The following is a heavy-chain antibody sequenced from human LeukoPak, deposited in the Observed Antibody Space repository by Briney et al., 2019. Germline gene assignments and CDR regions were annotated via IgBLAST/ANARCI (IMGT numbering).Heavy chain of an antibody. Sequence: GGSLRLSCAASGFTFSSYGMTWVRQAPGKGLEWVSGIGGSGGGPYYADSVKGRFTISRDNSKNTLSLQMNSLRAEDTAVYYCAKYPSNSGYYYGIDHWGQGTQVTVSS. CDR2: IGGSGGGP. V-gene: IGHV3-23*01. J-gene: IGHJ4*02. CDR3: AKYPSNSGYYYGIDH. D-gene: IGHD3-22*01. CDR1: GFTFSSYG.